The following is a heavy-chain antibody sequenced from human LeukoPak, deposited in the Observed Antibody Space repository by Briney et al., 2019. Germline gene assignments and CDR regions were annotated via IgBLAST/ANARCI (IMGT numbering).Heavy chain of an antibody. V-gene: IGHV1-2*02. CDR1: GYTFTGYY. CDR2: INPNSGGT. J-gene: IGHJ4*02. CDR3: ARIHDYGDYEEREEYRFFDY. D-gene: IGHD4-17*01. Sequence: GASVKVSCKASGYTFTGYYMHWVRQAPGQGLEWMGWINPNSGGTNYAQKFQGRVTMTRDTSISTAYMELSRLRSDDTAVHYCARIHDYGDYEEREEYRFFDYWGQGTLVTVSS.